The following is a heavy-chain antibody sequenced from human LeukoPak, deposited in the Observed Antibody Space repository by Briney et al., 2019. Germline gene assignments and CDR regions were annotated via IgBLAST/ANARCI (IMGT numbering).Heavy chain of an antibody. D-gene: IGHD5-24*01. V-gene: IGHV4-38-2*01. CDR3: ARQGNGYSRVDY. CDR2: IYHSGNT. J-gene: IGHJ4*02. CDR1: DYSISSGYY. Sequence: SETLSLTCAVSDYSISSGYYWGWIRQPPGKGLEWIGSIYHSGNTYYNPSLKSRFTISIDTSNNQFFLKVNSVTAADTATYYCARQGNGYSRVDYWGQGTLVTVSS.